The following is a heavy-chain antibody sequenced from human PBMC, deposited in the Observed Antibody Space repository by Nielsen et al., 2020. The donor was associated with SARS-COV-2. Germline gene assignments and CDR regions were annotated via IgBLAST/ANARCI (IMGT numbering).Heavy chain of an antibody. V-gene: IGHV3-53*01. Sequence: GESLKISCAASGLSVSNNFMMWVRRAPGKGPEWVAIFYIGNRIEYADSVRGRFTISRDSFRNTVDLQMNSLKAEDTALYYCTKVDCLLGDTICHFDLWGQGTQVTVSS. J-gene: IGHJ4*02. CDR1: GLSVSNNF. CDR3: TKVDCLLGDTICHFDL. D-gene: IGHD1-26*01. CDR2: FYIGNRI.